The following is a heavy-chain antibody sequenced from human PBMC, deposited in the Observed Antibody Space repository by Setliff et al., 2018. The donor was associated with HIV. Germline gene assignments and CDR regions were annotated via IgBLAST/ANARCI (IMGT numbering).Heavy chain of an antibody. V-gene: IGHV3-7*01. J-gene: IGHJ3*02. CDR1: KFTFSYYW. Sequence: PGGSLRLSCATSKFTFSYYWMSWVRQAPGKGLEWVANINQDGSEKYYVDSVKGRFTISRDNAKNSLYLQMNSLRAEDTAVYYCARDYCSGGSCVDAFDIWGQGTMVTVSS. D-gene: IGHD2-15*01. CDR3: ARDYCSGGSCVDAFDI. CDR2: INQDGSEK.